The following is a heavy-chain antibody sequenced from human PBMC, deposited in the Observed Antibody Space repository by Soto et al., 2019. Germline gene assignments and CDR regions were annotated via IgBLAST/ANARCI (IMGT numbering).Heavy chain of an antibody. CDR3: AKEATNINNFDY. D-gene: IGHD1-26*01. V-gene: IGHV3-48*03. J-gene: IGHJ4*02. CDR2: ISSSGSTI. Sequence: RVSCAASGFTFDNYEMNWVRQAPGKGLEWVSYISSSGSTIYYADSVKGRFTISRDNAQNSLFLQMNSLRAVDTAVYYCAKEATNINNFDYWGQGTLVTVSS. CDR1: GFTFDNYE.